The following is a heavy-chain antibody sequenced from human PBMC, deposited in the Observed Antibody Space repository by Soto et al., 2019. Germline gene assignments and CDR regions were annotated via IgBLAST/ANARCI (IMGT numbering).Heavy chain of an antibody. D-gene: IGHD3-3*01. Sequence: QVQLVESGGVVVQPGRSLRLSCAASGFTFSSYAMHWVRQAPGKGLEWVAVISYDGSNKYYADSVKGRFTISRDNSKNTLYLQMNSLRAEDTAVYYCARVWSGYYDAFDIWGQGTMVTVSS. CDR3: ARVWSGYYDAFDI. J-gene: IGHJ3*02. V-gene: IGHV3-30-3*01. CDR1: GFTFSSYA. CDR2: ISYDGSNK.